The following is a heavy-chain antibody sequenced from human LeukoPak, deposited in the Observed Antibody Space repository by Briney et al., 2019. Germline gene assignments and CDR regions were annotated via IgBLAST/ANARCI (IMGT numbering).Heavy chain of an antibody. V-gene: IGHV3-21*01. CDR2: IGSSRRYI. CDR1: GFIVSSNY. D-gene: IGHD2-15*01. CDR3: ARDCSSSAFDI. Sequence: GGSLRLSCAASGFIVSSNYMSWVRRAPGKGLEWVSSIGSSRRYIYYADSLKGRFIISRDNDNNSVYLQMNSLRAEDTAVYYCARDCSSSAFDIWGQGTMVTVSS. J-gene: IGHJ3*02.